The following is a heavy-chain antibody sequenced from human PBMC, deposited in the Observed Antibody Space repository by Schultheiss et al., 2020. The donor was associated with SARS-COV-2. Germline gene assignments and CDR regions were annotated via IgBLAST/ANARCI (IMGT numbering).Heavy chain of an antibody. V-gene: IGHV3-30*04. CDR2: ISYDGSTE. D-gene: IGHD4-11*01. Sequence: GGSLRLSCAASGFTFSSYAMHWVRQAPGKGLEWVAVISYDGSTEYYADSVKGRFTISRDNSKNTLYLQMNSLRAEDTAVYYCAKDGMTTRPYYFDYWGQGTLVTVSS. CDR3: AKDGMTTRPYYFDY. CDR1: GFTFSSYA. J-gene: IGHJ4*02.